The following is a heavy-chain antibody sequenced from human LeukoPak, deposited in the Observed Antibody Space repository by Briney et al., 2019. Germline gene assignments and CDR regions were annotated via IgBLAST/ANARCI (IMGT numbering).Heavy chain of an antibody. J-gene: IGHJ5*02. D-gene: IGHD2-2*02. CDR2: LYHSGST. V-gene: IGHV4-38-2*02. CDR3: ARECSSTTCYTRSFDP. Sequence: SETLSLTCIVSGYSISSGYYWGWIRPPPGKGLEWIGNLYHSGSTYYNPSLRSRATISGDTSKNQFSLSLSSVTAADTAVYYCARECSSTTCYTRSFDPWGQGTLVTVSS. CDR1: GYSISSGYY.